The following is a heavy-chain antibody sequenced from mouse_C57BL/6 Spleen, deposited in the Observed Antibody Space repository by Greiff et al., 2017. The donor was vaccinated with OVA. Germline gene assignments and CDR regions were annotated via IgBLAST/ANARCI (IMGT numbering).Heavy chain of an antibody. CDR1: GYTFTSYW. CDR3: ARSEVYDSWFAY. J-gene: IGHJ3*01. Sequence: QVQLQQSGAELVKPGASVKMSCKASGYTFTSYWITWVKQRPGQGLEWIGDIYPGSGSTNYNEKFKSKATLTVDTSSSTAYMQLSSLTSEDSAVYYCARSEVYDSWFAYWGQGTLVTVSA. V-gene: IGHV1-55*01. CDR2: IYPGSGST. D-gene: IGHD2-3*01.